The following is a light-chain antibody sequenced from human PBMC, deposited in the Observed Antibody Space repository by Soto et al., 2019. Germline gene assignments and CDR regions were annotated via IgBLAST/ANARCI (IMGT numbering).Light chain of an antibody. CDR3: QHSYTFS. CDR2: AAT. J-gene: IGKJ4*01. V-gene: IGKV1-39*01. Sequence: DIQMTQPPSSLSASVGDRVAIICRSSQSISNFLNWYQHKPGKAPRVLIYAATTLQTGVPSRFSGSESGTDFTLTISSLQPEDFATYYCQHSYTFSFGGGTKVDI. CDR1: QSISNF.